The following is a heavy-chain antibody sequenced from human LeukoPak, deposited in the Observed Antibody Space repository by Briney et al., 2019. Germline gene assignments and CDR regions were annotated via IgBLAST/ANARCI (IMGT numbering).Heavy chain of an antibody. J-gene: IGHJ4*02. CDR2: INSDGSST. CDR1: RFTFNTYW. D-gene: IGHD3-22*01. CDR3: AKDLSQYDSSGYRYFNY. Sequence: PGGSLRLSCAASRFTFNTYWMHWVRQAPGKGLVWVSRINSDGSSTIYADSVKGRFTISRDNAKNTLYLQMNSLRAEDTAVYYCAKDLSQYDSSGYRYFNYWGQGSPVTVSS. V-gene: IGHV3-74*01.